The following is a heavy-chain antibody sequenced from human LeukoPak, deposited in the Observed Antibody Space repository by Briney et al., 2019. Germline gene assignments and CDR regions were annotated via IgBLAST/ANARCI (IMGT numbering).Heavy chain of an antibody. CDR1: GYSFTSYW. CDR3: ARRSYPGYSYGFDAFDI. V-gene: IGHV5-51*01. Sequence: KISCKGSGYSFTSYWIGWVRQMPGKGLEWMGIIYPGDSDTRYSPSFQGQVTISADKSISTAYLQWSSLKASDTAMYYCARRSYPGYSYGFDAFDIWGQGTMVTVSS. D-gene: IGHD5-18*01. CDR2: IYPGDSDT. J-gene: IGHJ3*02.